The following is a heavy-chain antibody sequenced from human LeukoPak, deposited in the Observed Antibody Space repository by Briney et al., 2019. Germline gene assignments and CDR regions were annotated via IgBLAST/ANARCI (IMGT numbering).Heavy chain of an antibody. CDR1: GGSISSYY. Sequence: PSETLSLTCTVSGGSISSYYWSWIRQPPGKGLEWIGYIYYSGSTNYNPSLKSRVTISVDTSKNQFSLKLSSVTAADTAVYYCARGAVQQQLENWFDPWGQGTLVTVSS. CDR2: IYYSGST. D-gene: IGHD6-13*01. J-gene: IGHJ5*02. V-gene: IGHV4-59*08. CDR3: ARGAVQQQLENWFDP.